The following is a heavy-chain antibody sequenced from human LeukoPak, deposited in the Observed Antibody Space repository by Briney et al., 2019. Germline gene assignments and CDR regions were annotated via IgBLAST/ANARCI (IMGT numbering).Heavy chain of an antibody. CDR2: IKEDGSEI. J-gene: IGHJ4*02. CDR1: RFTFSRSW. Sequence: GGSLRLSCAASRFTFSRSWMSWVRQAPGKGLEWVASIKEDGSEIYYVDSVKGRFTISRDNAKNSLYLQMNSLRAEDTAIYYCARGPYWGQGTLVTVSS. CDR3: ARGPY. V-gene: IGHV3-7*01.